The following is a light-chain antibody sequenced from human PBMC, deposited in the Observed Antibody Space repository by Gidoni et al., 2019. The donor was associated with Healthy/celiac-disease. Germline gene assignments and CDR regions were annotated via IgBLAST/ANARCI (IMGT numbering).Light chain of an antibody. Sequence: QSVLTQPPSASGTPGHRVTISCSGSSSNIGSNYVYWYQQLPGTAPKLLIYRNNQRPSGVPDRFSGSKSGTSASLAISGLRSEDEADYYCAARDDSLSGPVFGGGTKLTVL. J-gene: IGLJ3*02. CDR2: RNN. V-gene: IGLV1-47*01. CDR1: SSNIGSNY. CDR3: AARDDSLSGPV.